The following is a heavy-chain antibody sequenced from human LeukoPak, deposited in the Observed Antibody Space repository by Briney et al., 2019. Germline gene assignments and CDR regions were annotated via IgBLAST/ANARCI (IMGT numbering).Heavy chain of an antibody. CDR2: VNADGGNT. Sequence: GGSLRLSCAASGFTFDNYRMSWVRQAPGKGLEWVSTVNADGGNTYYADSVRDRFTISRDNSKSTLILQMNSLRVEDTALYYCTKRVKYGGTWDHFADWGQGTLVTVSS. CDR3: TKRVKYGGTWDHFAD. D-gene: IGHD1-26*01. CDR1: GFTFDNYR. V-gene: IGHV3-23*01. J-gene: IGHJ4*02.